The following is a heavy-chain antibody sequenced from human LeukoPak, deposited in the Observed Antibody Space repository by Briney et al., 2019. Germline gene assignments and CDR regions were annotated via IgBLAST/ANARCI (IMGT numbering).Heavy chain of an antibody. Sequence: GGSLTLLCAPWGLTFSSYAVIGLRQAPGKGREWVSAMRGSGGSIYCADCVEGRFPIYRDNEKNSVYMQMNSLGAEDTTLHYCATRVTADSYDASDIWGERTMVTVSS. J-gene: IGHJ3*02. CDR2: MRGSGGSI. CDR1: GLTFSSYA. V-gene: IGHV3-23*01. CDR3: ATRVTADSYDASDI. D-gene: IGHD6-13*01.